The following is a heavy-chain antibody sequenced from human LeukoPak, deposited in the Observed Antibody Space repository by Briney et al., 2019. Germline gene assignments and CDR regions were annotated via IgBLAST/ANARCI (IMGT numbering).Heavy chain of an antibody. V-gene: IGHV1-46*01. CDR1: GYTFTSYY. CDR3: ARDRAVARFDY. CDR2: INPSGGST. Sequence: GASVKVSCKASGYTFTSYYMHWVRQAPGQGLEWMGIINPSGGSTSYAQKFQGRATMTRDTSTSTVYMELSSLRSEDTAVYYCARDRAVARFDYWGQGTLVTVSS. J-gene: IGHJ4*02. D-gene: IGHD6-19*01.